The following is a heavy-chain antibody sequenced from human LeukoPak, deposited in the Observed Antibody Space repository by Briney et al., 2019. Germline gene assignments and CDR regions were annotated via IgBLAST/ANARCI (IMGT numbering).Heavy chain of an antibody. CDR3: AKVVVVAAHGDY. D-gene: IGHD2-15*01. CDR1: GFTFSSYG. Sequence: GGSLRLSCAASGFTFSSYGMHWVRQAPGKGLEWVAVISYDGSNKYYADSVKGRFTISRDNSKNTLYLQMNSLRAEDTAVYYCAKVVVVAAHGDYWGQGTPVTVSS. V-gene: IGHV3-30*18. CDR2: ISYDGSNK. J-gene: IGHJ4*02.